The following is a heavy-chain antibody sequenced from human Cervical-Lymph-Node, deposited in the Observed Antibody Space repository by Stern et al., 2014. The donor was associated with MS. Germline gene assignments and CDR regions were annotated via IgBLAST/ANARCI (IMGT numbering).Heavy chain of an antibody. D-gene: IGHD6-13*01. CDR2: IWYDGSNP. J-gene: IGHJ4*02. Sequence: VHLVESGGGVVQPGRSLRLSCAASGFSFSRYAMHWVRQAPGQGLEWVALIWYDGSNPYYADSVTGRFTISRDNSKNTLYLQMSSLRAEDTAVYYCASAYSSSHYYFDYWGQGTLVTVSS. CDR3: ASAYSSSHYYFDY. CDR1: GFSFSRYA. V-gene: IGHV3-33*01.